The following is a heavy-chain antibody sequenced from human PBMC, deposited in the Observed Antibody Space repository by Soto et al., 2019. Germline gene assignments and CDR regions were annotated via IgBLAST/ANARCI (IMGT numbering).Heavy chain of an antibody. D-gene: IGHD6-13*01. Sequence: GGSLRLSCAASGFTFSSYAMSWVRQAPGKGLEWVSAISGSGGSTYYADSVKGRFTISRDNSKNTLYLQMNSLRAEDAAVYYCAKAPEGIAAAGTFDYWGQGTLVTVSS. J-gene: IGHJ4*02. CDR1: GFTFSSYA. CDR3: AKAPEGIAAAGTFDY. CDR2: ISGSGGST. V-gene: IGHV3-23*01.